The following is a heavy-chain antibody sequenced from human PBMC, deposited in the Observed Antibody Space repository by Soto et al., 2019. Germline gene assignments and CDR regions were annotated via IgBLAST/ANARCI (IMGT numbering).Heavy chain of an antibody. CDR2: VSYSGAS. V-gene: IGHV4-31*03. J-gene: IGHJ4*02. CDR1: VASITSAAYS. D-gene: IGHD3-3*01. CDR3: ARGPTPFWSSYKFSYFDS. Sequence: QVQLQELGQGLVTPSQTLSLTCTFSVASITSAAYSWSWIRQRPGGGLEWFGFVSYSGASYHSPSLKSRLLLSVDTSKKQVSLELSFVTDADTAVYYCARGPTPFWSSYKFSYFDSWGQGTLVTVSS.